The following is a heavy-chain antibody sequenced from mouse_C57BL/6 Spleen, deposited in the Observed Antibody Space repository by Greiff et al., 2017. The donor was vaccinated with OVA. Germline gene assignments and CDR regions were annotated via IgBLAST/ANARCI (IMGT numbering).Heavy chain of an antibody. CDR1: GFTFSSYG. CDR3: ARSYYGSSPGYFDV. V-gene: IGHV5-6*02. J-gene: IGHJ1*03. D-gene: IGHD1-1*01. CDR2: ISSGGSYT. Sequence: DVKLVESGGDLVKPGGSLKLSCAASGFTFSSYGMSWVRQTPDKRLEWVATISSGGSYTYYPDSVKGRFTISRDNAKNTLYLQMSSLKSEDTAMYYCARSYYGSSPGYFDVWGTGTTVTVSS.